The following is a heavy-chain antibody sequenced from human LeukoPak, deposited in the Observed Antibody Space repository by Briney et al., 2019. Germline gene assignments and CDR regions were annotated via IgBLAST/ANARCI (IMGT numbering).Heavy chain of an antibody. D-gene: IGHD3-22*01. CDR2: ISGSGGST. CDR1: GFTVSSNY. V-gene: IGHV3-23*01. Sequence: GGSLRLSCAASGFTVSSNYMSWVRQAPGKGLEWVSAISGSGGSTYYADSVKGRFTISRDNSKNTLYLQMNSLRAEDTAVYYCARDEEYYYDSSGYYYGYWGQGTLVTVSS. J-gene: IGHJ4*02. CDR3: ARDEEYYYDSSGYYYGY.